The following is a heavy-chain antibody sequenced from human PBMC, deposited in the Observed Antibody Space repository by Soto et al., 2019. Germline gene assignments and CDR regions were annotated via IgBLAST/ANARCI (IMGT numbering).Heavy chain of an antibody. Sequence: GGSLRLSCAASGFIFSSFTMNWVRQAPGKGLEWLAYITNRGSEYYVDSVKGRFTISRDNARNSLYLQMNSLRADDTAVYYCVRDQFWAFDNWGQGTLVTVSS. V-gene: IGHV3-48*01. CDR2: ITNRGSE. CDR1: GFIFSSFT. CDR3: VRDQFWAFDN. D-gene: IGHD3-16*01. J-gene: IGHJ4*02.